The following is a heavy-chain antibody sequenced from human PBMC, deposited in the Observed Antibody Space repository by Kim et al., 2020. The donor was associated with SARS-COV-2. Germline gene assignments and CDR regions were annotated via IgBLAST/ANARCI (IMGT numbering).Heavy chain of an antibody. Sequence: DSVKGRFTISRDNSKNTLYLQMNSLRAEDTAVYYCARASGSYFSGNAFDIWGQGTMVTVSS. J-gene: IGHJ3*02. CDR3: ARASGSYFSGNAFDI. V-gene: IGHV3-30*07. D-gene: IGHD1-26*01.